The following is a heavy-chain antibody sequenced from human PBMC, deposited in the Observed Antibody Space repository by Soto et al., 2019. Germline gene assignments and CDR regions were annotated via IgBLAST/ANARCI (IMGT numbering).Heavy chain of an antibody. V-gene: IGHV4-34*01. D-gene: IGHD5-12*01. CDR3: ARGQEGVVATH. Sequence: QVQLQQWGAGLLKPSETLSLTCAVNDGSLSGYYWSWIRQPPGKGLEWIGEIKDGGSTNYSPSLKSRATISSDTSNNQFSLRLNSVTAADTAVYYCARGQEGVVATHWDQGTLVTVSS. CDR1: DGSLSGYY. CDR2: IKDGGST. J-gene: IGHJ4*02.